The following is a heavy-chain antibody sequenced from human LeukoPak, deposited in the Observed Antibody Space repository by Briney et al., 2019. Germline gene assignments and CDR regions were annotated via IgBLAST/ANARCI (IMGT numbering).Heavy chain of an antibody. CDR1: GGSISSSSYY. V-gene: IGHV4-39*07. CDR2: IYYSGST. D-gene: IGHD3-22*01. Sequence: PSETLSLTCTVSGGSISSSSYYWGWIRQPPGKGLEWIGSIYYSGSTYYNPSLKSRVTISVDTSRNQFSLKLSSVTAADTAVYYCARDRRVSYYDSSGPFDIWGQGTMVTVSS. J-gene: IGHJ3*02. CDR3: ARDRRVSYYDSSGPFDI.